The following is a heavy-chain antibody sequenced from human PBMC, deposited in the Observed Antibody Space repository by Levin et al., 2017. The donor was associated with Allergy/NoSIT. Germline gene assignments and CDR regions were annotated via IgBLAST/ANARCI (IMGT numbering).Heavy chain of an antibody. CDR1: GYSFTSYW. J-gene: IGHJ4*02. CDR2: IDPSDSYT. Sequence: GGSLRLSYKGSGYSFTSYWISWVRQMPGKGLEWMGRIDPSDSYTNYSPSFQGHVTISADKSISTAYLQWSSLKASDTAMYYCARRDEENCSGGSCYGHWGQGTLVTVSS. V-gene: IGHV5-10-1*01. CDR3: ARRDEENCSGGSCYGH. D-gene: IGHD2-15*01.